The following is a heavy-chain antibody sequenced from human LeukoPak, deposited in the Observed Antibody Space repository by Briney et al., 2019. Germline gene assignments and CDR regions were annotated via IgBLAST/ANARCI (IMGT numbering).Heavy chain of an antibody. J-gene: IGHJ1*01. CDR2: ISFDGSNQ. V-gene: IGHV3-30*18. CDR1: GFTFSSFG. D-gene: IGHD4-17*01. CDR3: AKSHPPTVTTEAGEYLQH. Sequence: GGSLRLSCAASGFTFSSFGMHWVRQAPGQGLEWVAVISFDGSNQYYADSVKGRFTIYRDNFKNTVYLQMNSLRAEETAVYYCAKSHPPTVTTEAGEYLQHWGQGTLVTVSS.